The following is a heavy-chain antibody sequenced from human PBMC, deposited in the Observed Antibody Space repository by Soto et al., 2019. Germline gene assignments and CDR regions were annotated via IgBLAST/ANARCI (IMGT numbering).Heavy chain of an antibody. CDR1: GGSISSGDYY. V-gene: IGHV4-30-4*01. CDR3: AREGPDGARLAP. CDR2: IYYSGST. Sequence: PSETLSLTCTVSGGSISSGDYYWSWIRQPPGKGLEWIGYIYYSGSTYYNPSLKSRVTISVDTSKNQFSLKLSSVTAADTAVYYCAREGPDGARLAPWGRGTLVPVSS. J-gene: IGHJ5*02.